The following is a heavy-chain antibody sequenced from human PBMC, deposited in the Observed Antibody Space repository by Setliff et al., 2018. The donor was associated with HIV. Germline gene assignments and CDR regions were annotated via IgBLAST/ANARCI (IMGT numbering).Heavy chain of an antibody. CDR3: ARGGLGPITTYYFDF. V-gene: IGHV4-61*02. CDR1: GGSISIGNYH. D-gene: IGHD3-10*01. J-gene: IGHJ4*02. CDR2: IHTRGST. Sequence: PSETLSLTCSVSGGSISIGNYHWSWIRQAAGKGLEWLGRIHTRGSTTYNPSLWSRVTISLDPSGNHFSLQLTSVTAADTAVYFCARGGLGPITTYYFDFWGQGKPVTVSS.